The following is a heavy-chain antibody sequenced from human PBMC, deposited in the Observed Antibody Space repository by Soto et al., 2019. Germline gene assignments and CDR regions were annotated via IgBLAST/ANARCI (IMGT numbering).Heavy chain of an antibody. Sequence: ESGGGLVKPGGSLRLSCAASGFTFSSYSMNWVRQAPGKGLEWVSSISSSSSYIYYADSVKGRFTISRDNAKNSLYLQMNSLRAEDTAVYYRARDTSSSWYINWFDPWGQGTLVTVSS. V-gene: IGHV3-21*01. J-gene: IGHJ5*02. CDR2: ISSSSSYI. D-gene: IGHD6-13*01. CDR3: ARDTSSSWYINWFDP. CDR1: GFTFSSYS.